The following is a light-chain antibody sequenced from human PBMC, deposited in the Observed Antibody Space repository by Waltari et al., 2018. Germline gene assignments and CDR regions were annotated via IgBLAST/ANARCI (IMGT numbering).Light chain of an antibody. CDR1: SGSVSSNYY. Sequence: QTVVTQEPSFSVSPGGTVTLTCGLTSGSVSSNYYPSWYQQTPGQAPRTLIYNPNIRSSGVPDRFSGSILGNKAALTSTGAQADDESDYYCVVYMGSDIWVFGGGTKLTVL. J-gene: IGLJ3*02. V-gene: IGLV8-61*01. CDR2: NPN. CDR3: VVYMGSDIWV.